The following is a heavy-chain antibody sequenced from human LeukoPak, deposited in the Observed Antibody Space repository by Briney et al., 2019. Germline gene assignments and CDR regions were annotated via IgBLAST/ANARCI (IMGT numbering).Heavy chain of an antibody. CDR1: GYTLTELS. D-gene: IGHD3-22*01. J-gene: IGHJ3*02. CDR3: ATLYDSSGYLAFDI. V-gene: IGHV1-24*01. CDR2: FDPEDGET. Sequence: GASVKVSCKVSGYTLTELSMHWVRQAPGKGLEWMGGFDPEDGETIYAQKFQGRVTMTEGTSTDTAYMELSSLRSEDTAVYYCATLYDSSGYLAFDIWGQGTMVTVSS.